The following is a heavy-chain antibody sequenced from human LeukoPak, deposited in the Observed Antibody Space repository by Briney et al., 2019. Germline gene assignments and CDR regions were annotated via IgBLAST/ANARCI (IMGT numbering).Heavy chain of an antibody. D-gene: IGHD3/OR15-3a*01. V-gene: IGHV2-70*04. Sequence: SGPALVKPTQTLTLTCTFSGFSLSTSGMRVSWIRQPPGKALEWLARIDWDDDKFYSTSLKTRLTISKDTSKNQVVLTMTNMDPVDTATYYCARTPPGTNYFDYWGQGTLVTVSS. CDR3: ARTPPGTNYFDY. CDR1: GFSLSTSGMR. CDR2: IDWDDDK. J-gene: IGHJ4*02.